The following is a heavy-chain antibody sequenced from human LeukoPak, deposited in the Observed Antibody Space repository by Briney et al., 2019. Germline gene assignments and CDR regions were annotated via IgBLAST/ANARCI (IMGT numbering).Heavy chain of an antibody. CDR3: ARDMGPMIVVVIGLDY. Sequence: QSGGSLRLSCAASGFTFSSYGMHWVRQAPGKGLEWVAFIRYDGSNKYYADSVKGRFTISRDNSKNTLSLQMNSLRAEDTAVYYCARDMGPMIVVVIGLDYWGQGTLVTVSS. CDR2: IRYDGSNK. CDR1: GFTFSSYG. V-gene: IGHV3-30*02. D-gene: IGHD3-22*01. J-gene: IGHJ4*02.